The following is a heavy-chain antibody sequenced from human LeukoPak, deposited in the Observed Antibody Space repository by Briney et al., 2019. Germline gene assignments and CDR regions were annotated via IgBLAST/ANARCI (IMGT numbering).Heavy chain of an antibody. CDR2: INNDGSNA. D-gene: IGHD4-23*01. J-gene: IGHJ4*02. V-gene: IGHV3-74*03. CDR1: GFTFSNYW. Sequence: GGSLRLSCAASGFTFSNYWMHWVRQAPGKGLIWVSRINNDGSNAAYADSVKGRFTISRDNAKNTLYLQVNSLRAEDTAVYYCAMTTVGFDYWGQGALVTVSS. CDR3: AMTTVGFDY.